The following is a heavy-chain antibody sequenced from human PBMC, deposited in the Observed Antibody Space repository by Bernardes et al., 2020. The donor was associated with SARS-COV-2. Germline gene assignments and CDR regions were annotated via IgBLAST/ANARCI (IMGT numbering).Heavy chain of an antibody. D-gene: IGHD3-10*01. Sequence: ASVKVSCKASGYTFTSYGISWVRQAPGQGLEWMGWISAYNGTTTYAQKLQGRVTMTTDTSTNTAYMELRSLRSDDTAVYYCARVPLGLWFGELLSGLRLYKDYMDVWGKGTTVT. CDR3: ARVPLGLWFGELLSGLRLYKDYMDV. CDR1: GYTFTSYG. J-gene: IGHJ6*03. CDR2: ISAYNGTT. V-gene: IGHV1-18*01.